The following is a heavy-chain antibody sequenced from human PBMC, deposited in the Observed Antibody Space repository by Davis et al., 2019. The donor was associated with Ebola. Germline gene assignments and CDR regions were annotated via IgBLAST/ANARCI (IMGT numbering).Heavy chain of an antibody. CDR2: IYDRST. CDR1: GFTVSSNH. Sequence: PGGSLRLSCAASGFTVSSNHMSWVRQAPGTGLEWVSVIYDRSTAYADSVRGRFTISRDKSNNSLYLDMNSLRVDYTAVYYCARDGPNYDVDYWGQGTLVTVSA. D-gene: IGHD3-22*01. V-gene: IGHV3-53*05. CDR3: ARDGPNYDVDY. J-gene: IGHJ4*02.